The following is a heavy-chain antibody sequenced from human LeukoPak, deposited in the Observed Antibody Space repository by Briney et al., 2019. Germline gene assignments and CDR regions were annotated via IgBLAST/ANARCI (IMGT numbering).Heavy chain of an antibody. Sequence: PGGSLRLSCTASGFTFGDYAMSWVRQAPGKGLEWVSYIYTSGSNIYYADSVKGRFTISRDNAKNSLYLQMNSLRAEDTAVYYCARDEGTSGSYSDYWGQGTLVTVSS. D-gene: IGHD1-26*01. CDR3: ARDEGTSGSYSDY. V-gene: IGHV3-48*03. CDR1: GFTFGDYA. CDR2: IYTSGSNI. J-gene: IGHJ4*02.